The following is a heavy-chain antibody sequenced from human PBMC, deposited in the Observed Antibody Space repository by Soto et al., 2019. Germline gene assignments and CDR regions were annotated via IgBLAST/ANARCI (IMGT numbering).Heavy chain of an antibody. CDR3: ARGTGYSSGWYLTNTRYYYYGMDV. CDR2: INPNSGGT. CDR1: GYTFTGYY. D-gene: IGHD6-19*01. J-gene: IGHJ6*02. Sequence: ASVKVSCTASGYTFTGYYMHWVRQAPGQGLEWMGWINPNSGGTNYAQKFQGWVTMTRDTSISTAYMELSRLRSDDTAVYYCARGTGYSSGWYLTNTRYYYYGMDVWGQGTTVTVSS. V-gene: IGHV1-2*04.